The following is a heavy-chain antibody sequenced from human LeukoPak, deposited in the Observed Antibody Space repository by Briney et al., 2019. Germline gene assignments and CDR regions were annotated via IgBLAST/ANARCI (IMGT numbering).Heavy chain of an antibody. CDR2: ISSSSSYI. CDR1: GFTFSSYS. D-gene: IGHD3-3*01. Sequence: GGSLRLSCAASGFTFSSYSMNWVRQAPGEGLEWVSSISSSSSYIYYADSVKGRFTISRDNAKNSLYLQMNSLRAEDTAVYYCARVPAPVLRFLERLSYYMNVWGKGTTVTVSS. CDR3: ARVPAPVLRFLERLSYYMNV. V-gene: IGHV3-21*01. J-gene: IGHJ6*03.